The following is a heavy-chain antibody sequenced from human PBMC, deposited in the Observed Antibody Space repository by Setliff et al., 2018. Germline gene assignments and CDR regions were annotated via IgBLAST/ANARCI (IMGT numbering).Heavy chain of an antibody. D-gene: IGHD3-22*01. Sequence: ASVKVSCKASGYTFTSYAMNWVRQAPGQGLEWMGWINTNTGNPTYAQGFTGRFVFSLDTSVSTAYLQISSLKAEDTAAYYCARGDSSGYYYILFDFWGQGTLVTVSS. J-gene: IGHJ4*02. CDR1: GYTFTSYA. V-gene: IGHV7-4-1*02. CDR3: ARGDSSGYYYILFDF. CDR2: INTNTGNP.